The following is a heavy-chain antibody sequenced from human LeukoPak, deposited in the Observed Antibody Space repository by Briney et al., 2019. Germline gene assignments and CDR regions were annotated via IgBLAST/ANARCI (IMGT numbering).Heavy chain of an antibody. CDR3: ATINSYGPFDY. CDR1: GFTFSSYE. D-gene: IGHD5-18*01. V-gene: IGHV3-48*03. J-gene: IGHJ4*02. CDR2: ISSSGSTI. Sequence: PGESLRLSCAASGFTFSSYEMNWVRQAPGKGLKWVSYISSSGSTIYYADSVKGRFTISRDNAKNSLYLQMHSLRAEDTAVYYCATINSYGPFDYWGQGTLVTVSS.